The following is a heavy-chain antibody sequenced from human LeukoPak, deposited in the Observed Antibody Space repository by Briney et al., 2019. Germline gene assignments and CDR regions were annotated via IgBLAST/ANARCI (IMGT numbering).Heavy chain of an antibody. CDR1: GFTFSSYA. Sequence: GGSLRLSCAASGFTFSSYAMSWVRQAPGKGLEWVSGISGSGGSKYYADSAKCRFTISRDNSNNTLYLQMNSLRAEDTAVYYCAKGGQQQVRRDWFDPWGQGTLVTVSS. CDR3: AKGGQQQVRRDWFDP. CDR2: ISGSGGSK. J-gene: IGHJ5*02. D-gene: IGHD6-13*01. V-gene: IGHV3-23*01.